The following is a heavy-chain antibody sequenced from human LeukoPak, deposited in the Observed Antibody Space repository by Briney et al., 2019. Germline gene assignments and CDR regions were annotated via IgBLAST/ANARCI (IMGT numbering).Heavy chain of an antibody. CDR2: INPSGGST. Sequence: ASVTVSCKASGYTFTSYYMHWVRQAPGQGLEWMGIINPSGGSTSYAQKFQGRVTMTRDTSTSTVYMELSSLRSEDTAVYYCASSPKPPGYYGSGSYYGGGDYFDYWGQGTLVTVSS. CDR3: ASSPKPPGYYGSGSYYGGGDYFDY. D-gene: IGHD3-10*01. J-gene: IGHJ4*02. V-gene: IGHV1-46*01. CDR1: GYTFTSYY.